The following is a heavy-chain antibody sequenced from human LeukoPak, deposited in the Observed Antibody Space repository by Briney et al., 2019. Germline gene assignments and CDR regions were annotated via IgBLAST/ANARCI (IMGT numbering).Heavy chain of an antibody. J-gene: IGHJ5*02. CDR1: GFTFSSYA. CDR2: ISDSGGST. CDR3: ARGLRTPATYDFWSGYYYNWFDP. V-gene: IGHV3-23*01. Sequence: GGSLRLSCAASGFTFSSYAMSWVRQAPGKGLEWVSAISDSGGSTYYADSVKGRFTISRDNSKNTLYLQMNSLRAEDTAVYYCARGLRTPATYDFWSGYYYNWFDPWDQGTLVTVSS. D-gene: IGHD3-3*01.